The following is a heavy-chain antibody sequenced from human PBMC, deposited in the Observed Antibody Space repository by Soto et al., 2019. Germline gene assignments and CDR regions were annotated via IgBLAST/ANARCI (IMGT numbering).Heavy chain of an antibody. V-gene: IGHV4-34*01. CDR1: GGSFSGYY. J-gene: IGHJ6*03. CDR2: INHSGST. CDR3: ARGMEARQLVPPNTYYMDV. Sequence: SETLSLTCAVYGGSFSGYYWSWIRQPPGKGLEWIGEINHSGSTNYNPSLKSRVTISVDTSKNQFSLKLSSVTAADTAVYYCARGMEARQLVPPNTYYMDVWGKGTTVTVSS. D-gene: IGHD6-6*01.